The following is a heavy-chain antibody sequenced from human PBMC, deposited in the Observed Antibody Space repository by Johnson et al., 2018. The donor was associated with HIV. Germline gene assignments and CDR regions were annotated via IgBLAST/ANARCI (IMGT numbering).Heavy chain of an antibody. J-gene: IGHJ3*02. V-gene: IGHV3-30*03. Sequence: VESGGGVVRPGGSLRISCEASGFKFYEYDVSWVRQVPGKGLEWVAVISYDGSNKYYADSVKGRFTISRDNSKNTLYLQMNSLRAEDTAVYYWSRDSAYSSGWYSGAFDIWGQGTMVTVSS. CDR2: ISYDGSNK. D-gene: IGHD6-19*01. CDR3: SRDSAYSSGWYSGAFDI. CDR1: GFKFYEYD.